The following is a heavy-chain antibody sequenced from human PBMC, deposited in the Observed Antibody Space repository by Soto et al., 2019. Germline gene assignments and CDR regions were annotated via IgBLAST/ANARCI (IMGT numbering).Heavy chain of an antibody. CDR2: ISYDGSNK. V-gene: IGHV3-30-3*01. J-gene: IGHJ6*02. CDR1: GFTFSSYA. Sequence: GGSLRLSCAASGFTFSSYAMHWVRQAPGKGLEWVAVISYDGSNKYYADSVKGRFTISRDNSKNTLYLQMNSLRAEDTAVYYCARDEVVLTGYYYYYGMDVWGQGTTVTVSS. CDR3: ARDEVVLTGYYYYYGMDV. D-gene: IGHD3-9*01.